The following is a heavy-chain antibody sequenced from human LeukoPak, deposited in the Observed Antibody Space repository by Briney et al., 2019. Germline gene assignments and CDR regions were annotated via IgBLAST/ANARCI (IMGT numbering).Heavy chain of an antibody. CDR2: IHNYETTE. J-gene: IGHJ4*02. Sequence: GGSLTLSCAASGFTFSSFGMHWVRQTPGKGLEWVTFIHNYETTEYYADSVKGRFTISRDNSKNTVYLQMNSLRVEDAAVYYCAKDDPTGRYLWGQGTLVTVSS. CDR1: GFTFSSFG. D-gene: IGHD1-26*01. V-gene: IGHV3-30*02. CDR3: AKDDPTGRYL.